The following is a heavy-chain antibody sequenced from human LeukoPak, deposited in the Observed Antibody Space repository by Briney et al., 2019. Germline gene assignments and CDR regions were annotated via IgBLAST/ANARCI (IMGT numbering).Heavy chain of an antibody. CDR3: ARDLWGWGSDYLDY. CDR1: GYTFTDYY. Sequence: ASVKVSCKASGYTFTDYYVHWVRLVPGQGLEWMGRVSPNSGATNYAEKFRGRVTMARDTSINTVYMEMSSLRSDDTAVYYCARDLWGWGSDYLDYWGQGTLVTVSS. J-gene: IGHJ4*02. D-gene: IGHD4/OR15-4a*01. CDR2: VSPNSGAT. V-gene: IGHV1-2*06.